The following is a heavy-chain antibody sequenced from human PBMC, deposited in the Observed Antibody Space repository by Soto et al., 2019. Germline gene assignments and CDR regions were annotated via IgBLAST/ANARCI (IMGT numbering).Heavy chain of an antibody. CDR2: SRSKVNSYTT. V-gene: IGHV3-72*01. D-gene: IGHD3-10*01. CDR1: GFTFSDHS. J-gene: IGHJ4*02. CDR3: ARGDTKKTDYGSDFDY. Sequence: EVQLVESGGGLVQPGGSLRLSCAVSGFTFSDHSMDWVRQAPGKGLEWVGRSRSKVNSYTTEYAASVKGRFTFSRDDSKNSLYLQMNNLQTEDTAVYYCARGDTKKTDYGSDFDYWVQGTLVTVSS.